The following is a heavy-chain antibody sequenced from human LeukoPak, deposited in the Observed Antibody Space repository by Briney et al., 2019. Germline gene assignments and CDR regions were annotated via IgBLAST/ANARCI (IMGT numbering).Heavy chain of an antibody. V-gene: IGHV4-59*01. CDR2: IYYSGST. Sequence: PSETLSLTCTVSGGSISSYYWSWIRQPPGKGLEWIGYIYYSGSTNYNPSLKSRVTISVDTSKNQFSLKLSSVTAADTAVYYCARGRGFLEWLLDYWGQGTLVTVSS. J-gene: IGHJ4*02. D-gene: IGHD3-3*01. CDR1: GGSISSYY. CDR3: ARGRGFLEWLLDY.